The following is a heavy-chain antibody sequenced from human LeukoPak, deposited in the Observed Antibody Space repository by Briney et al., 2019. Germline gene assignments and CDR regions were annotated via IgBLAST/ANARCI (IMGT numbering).Heavy chain of an antibody. V-gene: IGHV3-7*01. Sequence: GGSLRLSCAASGFRFTIHWMSWVRQAPGKGLEWVANIKEDGSEKYYVDSVKGRFTISRDNAKNSLFLQMNSLRVEDTAVYYCARDHPHYGNTHLFDPWGQGTLVTVSS. D-gene: IGHD3-10*01. J-gene: IGHJ5*02. CDR3: ARDHPHYGNTHLFDP. CDR2: IKEDGSEK. CDR1: GFRFTIHW.